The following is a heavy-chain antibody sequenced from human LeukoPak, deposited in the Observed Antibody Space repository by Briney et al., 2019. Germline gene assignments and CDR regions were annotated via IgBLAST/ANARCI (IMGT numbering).Heavy chain of an antibody. CDR2: IYPGYSVA. Sequence: GESLKISCKISGYRLTNNWIGWVRQVPGKGLEWTGLIYPGYSVAKYSPSFQGQVTLSVDTSISTAYLQLGGLRASDTAIYYCVRFALSSSLDHWGQGTLVTVSS. V-gene: IGHV5-51*01. CDR1: GYRLTNNW. CDR3: VRFALSSSLDH. D-gene: IGHD6-13*01. J-gene: IGHJ5*02.